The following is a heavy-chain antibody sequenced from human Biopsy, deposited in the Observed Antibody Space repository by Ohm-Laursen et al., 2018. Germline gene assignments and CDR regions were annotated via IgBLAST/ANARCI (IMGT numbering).Heavy chain of an antibody. CDR1: GGTFSNYG. Sequence: GASVKVSCKAPGGTFSNYGVNWARQAPGQGLEWLGGNIPILGTGNYAQKFQDRVTVAADTSTSTATMELRSLRSDDTAVYYCATKLTGYFHHWAGEPWSSSPQ. CDR2: NIPILGTG. J-gene: IGHJ1*01. CDR3: ATKLTGYFHH. D-gene: IGHD3-9*01. V-gene: IGHV1-69*06.